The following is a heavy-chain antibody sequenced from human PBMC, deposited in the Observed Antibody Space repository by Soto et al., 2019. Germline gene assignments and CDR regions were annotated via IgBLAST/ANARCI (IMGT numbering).Heavy chain of an antibody. CDR3: AKETIANRSPYDY. Sequence: VHLVESGGGVVQPGTSLRLSCAASGFTFNSYFMNWVRQVPGKGPEWVAAVSKDGFNVYYADSVKGRFTISRDNSKNTVYLQMNGLRADDTGLYYCAKETIANRSPYDYWGQGTLVTVSS. CDR1: GFTFNSYF. J-gene: IGHJ4*02. D-gene: IGHD3-16*02. CDR2: VSKDGFNV. V-gene: IGHV3-30*18.